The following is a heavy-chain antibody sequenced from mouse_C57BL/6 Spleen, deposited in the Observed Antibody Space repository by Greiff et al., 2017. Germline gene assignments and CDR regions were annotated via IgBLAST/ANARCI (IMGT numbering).Heavy chain of an antibody. J-gene: IGHJ1*03. V-gene: IGHV1-62-2*01. CDR2: FYPGSGSI. Sequence: QVQLQQSGAELVKPGASVKLSCKASGYTFTEYTIHWVKQRSGQGLEWIGWFYPGSGSIKYNENFKDKATLTADKSSSPVYMELSRLTSEDSAVYFCARHELPKPSYWYFDVWGTGTTVTVSS. CDR3: ARHELPKPSYWYFDV. CDR1: GYTFTEYT. D-gene: IGHD6-5*01.